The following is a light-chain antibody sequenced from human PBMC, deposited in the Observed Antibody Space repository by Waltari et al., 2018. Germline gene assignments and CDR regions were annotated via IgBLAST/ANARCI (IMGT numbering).Light chain of an antibody. CDR3: MQGLQIPWT. J-gene: IGKJ1*01. CDR1: QSLRHSNGNTY. CDR2: LAS. Sequence: EIVMTQSPLSLPVTPGEPASISCGSSQSLRHSNGNTYLEWFLQRPGQCPQFLIFLASRRASGVPDRFSGYGSGTDFTLNISRVEAEDVGIYYCMQGLQIPWTFGQGTRADIK. V-gene: IGKV2-28*01.